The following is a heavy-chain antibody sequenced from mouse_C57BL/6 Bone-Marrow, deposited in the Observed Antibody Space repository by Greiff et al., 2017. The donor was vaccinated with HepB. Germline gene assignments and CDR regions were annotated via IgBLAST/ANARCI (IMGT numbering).Heavy chain of an antibody. D-gene: IGHD1-1*01. CDR2: IDPENGDT. J-gene: IGHJ4*01. CDR3: TTLLAYYAMDY. CDR1: GFNIKDDY. Sequence: EVKLMESGAELVRPGASVKLSCTASGFNIKDDYMHWVKQRPEQGLEWIGWIDPENGDTEYASKFQGKATITADTSSNTAYLQLSSLTSEDTAVYYCTTLLAYYAMDYWGQGTSVTVSS. V-gene: IGHV14-4*01.